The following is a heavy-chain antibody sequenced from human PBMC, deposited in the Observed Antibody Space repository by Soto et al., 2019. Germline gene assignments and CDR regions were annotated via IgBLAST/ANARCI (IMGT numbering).Heavy chain of an antibody. D-gene: IGHD1-26*01. V-gene: IGHV3-33*01. J-gene: IGHJ6*02. Sequence: GGSLRLSCAASGFTFSSYGMHWVRQAPGKGLEWVAVIWYDGSNKYYADSVKGRFTISRDNSKNTLYLQMNSLRAEDTALYYCASGIVGATTYGMDVWGQGTTVTVSS. CDR2: IWYDGSNK. CDR3: ASGIVGATTYGMDV. CDR1: GFTFSSYG.